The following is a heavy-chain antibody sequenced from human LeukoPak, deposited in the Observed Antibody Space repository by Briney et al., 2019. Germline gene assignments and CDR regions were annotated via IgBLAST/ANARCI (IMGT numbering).Heavy chain of an antibody. CDR3: ARVYLERLTAGYFDH. D-gene: IGHD2-8*01. V-gene: IGHV3-30*04. J-gene: IGHJ4*02. CDR1: GFTFSTYA. CDR2: ISYDGRQN. Sequence: GRSLRLSCAASGFTFSTYAMNWVRQAPGKGLEWVAVISYDGRQNYYADSVKGRFTISRDNSKNTLYLQMNSLRDEDSAAYCARVYLERLTAGYFDHWGQGTWVTVS.